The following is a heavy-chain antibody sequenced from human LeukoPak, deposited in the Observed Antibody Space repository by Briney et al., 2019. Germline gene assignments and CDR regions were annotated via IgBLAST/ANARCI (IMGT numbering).Heavy chain of an antibody. CDR2: INPTGDST. CDR3: ARDNSVDDNAWWFDP. J-gene: IGHJ5*02. Sequence: EASVKVSCKASGYTFTSYGISWVRQAPGQGLEWMGLINPTGDSTGYAQKFQGGVTMTRDMSTSTDYLELSSLRSEDTAIYYCARDNSVDDNAWWFDPWGQGTLVTVSS. D-gene: IGHD3-22*01. CDR1: GYTFTSYG. V-gene: IGHV1-46*01.